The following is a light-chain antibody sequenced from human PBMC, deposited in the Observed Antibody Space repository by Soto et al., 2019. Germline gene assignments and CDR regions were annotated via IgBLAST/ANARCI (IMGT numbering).Light chain of an antibody. CDR3: QQGWA. Sequence: DIQMTQSPSTLSASVGDRVTITCRASQSIANWLAWYQQRPGKAPKLLIYDASTLASGVPSRFSGSGSGAEFTLTISSLQPEDFATYYCQQGWAFGQGTKVDIK. CDR1: QSIANW. CDR2: DAS. J-gene: IGKJ1*01. V-gene: IGKV1-5*01.